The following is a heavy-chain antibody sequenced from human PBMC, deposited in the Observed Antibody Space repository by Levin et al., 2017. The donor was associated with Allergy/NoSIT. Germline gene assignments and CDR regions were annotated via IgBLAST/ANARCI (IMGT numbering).Heavy chain of an antibody. CDR2: IYPGDSDT. Sequence: KAGGSLRLSCKGSGYSFTSYWIGWVRQMPGKGLEWMGIIYPGDSDTRYSPSFQGQVTISADKSISTAYLQWSSLKASDTAMYYCARYTPIYYDSSGYSDFDYWGQGTLVTVSS. V-gene: IGHV5-51*01. CDR1: GYSFTSYW. J-gene: IGHJ4*02. CDR3: ARYTPIYYDSSGYSDFDY. D-gene: IGHD3-22*01.